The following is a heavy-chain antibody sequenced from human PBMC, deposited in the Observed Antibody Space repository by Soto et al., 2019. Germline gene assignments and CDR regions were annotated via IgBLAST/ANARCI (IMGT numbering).Heavy chain of an antibody. CDR3: ARVHIDYYFDY. CDR2: IYYSGST. Sequence: SETLSLTGTVSGGSISRYYWSWIRQPPGKGLEWIGYIYYSGSTNSNPSLKSRVTISVDTSKNQFSLKLSSVTAADTAVYYCARVHIDYYFDYWGQGTLVTVS. V-gene: IGHV4-59*01. CDR1: GGSISRYY. D-gene: IGHD2-21*01. J-gene: IGHJ4*02.